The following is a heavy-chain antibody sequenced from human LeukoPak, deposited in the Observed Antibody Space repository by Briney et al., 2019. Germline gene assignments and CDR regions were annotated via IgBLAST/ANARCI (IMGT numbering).Heavy chain of an antibody. CDR3: ARAMWDYYDSSGLQAVAFDP. Sequence: GASVKVSCKASGYTFTGYYMHWVRQAPGQGLEWMGWINPNSGGTNYAQKFQGRVTMTRDTSISTAYMDLSRLRSDDTAVYYCARAMWDYYDSSGLQAVAFDPWGQGTLVTVSS. CDR2: INPNSGGT. J-gene: IGHJ5*02. D-gene: IGHD3-22*01. CDR1: GYTFTGYY. V-gene: IGHV1-2*02.